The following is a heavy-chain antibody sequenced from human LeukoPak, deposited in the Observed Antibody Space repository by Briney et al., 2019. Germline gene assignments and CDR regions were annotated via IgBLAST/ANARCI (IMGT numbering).Heavy chain of an antibody. V-gene: IGHV3-7*01. J-gene: IGHJ6*03. D-gene: IGHD6-6*01. CDR3: ARDSPSRDSSDYMDV. CDR1: GFTLSTYW. Sequence: GGSLRLSCEASGFTLSTYWMNWVRQVPGKGLDWVANINPDGSGKRYVDSVKGRFTIARDNADNSLSLQMNSLRAEDTAVYYCARDSPSRDSSDYMDVWGEGTTVTVSS. CDR2: INPDGSGK.